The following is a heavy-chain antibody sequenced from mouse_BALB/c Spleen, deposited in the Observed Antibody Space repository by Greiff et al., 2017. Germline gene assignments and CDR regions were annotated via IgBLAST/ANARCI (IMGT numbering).Heavy chain of an antibody. D-gene: IGHD1-2*01. CDR1: GYTFTDYE. CDR3: TREGLLRLPWFAY. V-gene: IGHV1-15*01. Sequence: QVQLQQSGAELVRPGASVTLSCKASGYTFTDYEMHWVKQTPVHGLEWIGAIDPETGGTAYNQKFKGKATLTADKSSSTAYMELRSLTSEDSAVYYCTREGLLRLPWFAYWGQGTLVTVSA. J-gene: IGHJ3*01. CDR2: IDPETGGT.